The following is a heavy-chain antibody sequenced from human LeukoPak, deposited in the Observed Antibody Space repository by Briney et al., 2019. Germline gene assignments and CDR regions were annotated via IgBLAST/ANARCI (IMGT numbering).Heavy chain of an antibody. D-gene: IGHD3-10*01. CDR2: MKPYSGNT. CDR1: GYTFTRYE. J-gene: IGHJ6*02. CDR3: ARVGLGSGSKNDYYYYGMDV. Sequence: SVKVSCKASGYTFTRYEINWVRQAAGHELEWMGWMKPYSGNTGYAQKFQGRVTMTRNTTIITVYMELSSLRSEDTAVYYCARVGLGSGSKNDYYYYGMDVWGQGTTVTVSS. V-gene: IGHV1-8*01.